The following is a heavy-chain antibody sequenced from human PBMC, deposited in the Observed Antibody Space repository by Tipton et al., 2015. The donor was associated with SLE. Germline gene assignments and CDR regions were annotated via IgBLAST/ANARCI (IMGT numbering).Heavy chain of an antibody. V-gene: IGHV4-59*08. J-gene: IGHJ3*02. D-gene: IGHD1-26*01. Sequence: TLSLTCTVSGGSISSYYWSWIRQPPGKGLEWIGSIYYSGSTYYNPSLKSRVTISVDTSKNQFPLKLTSVTAADTAVYYCARGPGVVGRHLFDIWGQGTMVTVSS. CDR3: ARGPGVVGRHLFDI. CDR1: GGSISSYY. CDR2: IYYSGST.